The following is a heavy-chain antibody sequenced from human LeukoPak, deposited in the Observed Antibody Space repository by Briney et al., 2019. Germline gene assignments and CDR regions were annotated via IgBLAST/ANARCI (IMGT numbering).Heavy chain of an antibody. CDR3: ARTIEMATISYFDY. CDR2: INQDGSEK. CDR1: GFTFSSYW. Sequence: GGSLRLSCAASGFTFSSYWMSWVRQAPGKGLEWVANINQDGSEKYYVDSVKGRFTISRDNAKNSLYLQMNSLRAEDTAVYYCARTIEMATISYFDYWGQGTLVTVSS. D-gene: IGHD5-24*01. V-gene: IGHV3-7*01. J-gene: IGHJ4*02.